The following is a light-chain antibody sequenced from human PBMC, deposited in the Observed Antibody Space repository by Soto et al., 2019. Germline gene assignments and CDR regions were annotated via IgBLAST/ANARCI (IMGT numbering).Light chain of an antibody. CDR3: QQYGSSPLT. CDR2: GAS. CDR1: QSVSSSY. J-gene: IGKJ4*01. Sequence: IVFTVSTGTLSLSPGERSTLSCRASQSVSSSYLAWYQQKPGQAPRLLIYGASSRATGIPDRFSGSGSGTDFTLTISRLEPEDFAVYYCQQYGSSPLTFGGGTKVDIK. V-gene: IGKV3-20*01.